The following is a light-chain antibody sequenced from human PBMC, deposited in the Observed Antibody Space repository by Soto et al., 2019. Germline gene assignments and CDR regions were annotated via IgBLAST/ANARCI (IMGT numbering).Light chain of an antibody. CDR3: MQGTHWPPYT. CDR2: KVS. CDR1: QSLVYSDGNTY. Sequence: DVVMTQSPLSLPVTLGQPASISCRSSQSLVYSDGNTYLTWFQQRPGQSPRRLIYKVSNRDSGVPDRFSGSGAGTDFTLRISSVEDEDVGVYYCMQGTHWPPYTFGQGTKLEIK. J-gene: IGKJ2*01. V-gene: IGKV2-30*01.